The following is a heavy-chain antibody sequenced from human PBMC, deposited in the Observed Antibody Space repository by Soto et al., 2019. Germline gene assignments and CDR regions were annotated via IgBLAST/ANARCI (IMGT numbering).Heavy chain of an antibody. CDR1: GYTFTGYY. D-gene: IGHD6-6*01. CDR3: ARGKAARSGYYYGMDV. V-gene: IGHV1-2*04. Sequence: ASVKVSCKASGYTFTGYYMHWVRQAPGQGLEWVGWINPNSGGTNYAQKFQGWVTMTRDTSISTAYMELSRLRSDDTAVYYCARGKAARSGYYYGMDVWGQGTTVTVSS. CDR2: INPNSGGT. J-gene: IGHJ6*02.